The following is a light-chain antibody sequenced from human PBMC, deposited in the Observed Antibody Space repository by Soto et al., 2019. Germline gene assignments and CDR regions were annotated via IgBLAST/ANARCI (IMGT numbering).Light chain of an antibody. CDR2: AAS. CDR1: QNISSY. V-gene: IGKV1-39*01. J-gene: IGKJ5*01. CDR3: QQSYSTPIT. Sequence: DIQMTQSPSSLSASVGDRVTITCRASQNISSYLNWYQQKPGKAPKLLIYAASSLQSGVPSRFSGSGSGTDFTLAISILQPEDFATYYCQQSYSTPITFGQGTRLEIK.